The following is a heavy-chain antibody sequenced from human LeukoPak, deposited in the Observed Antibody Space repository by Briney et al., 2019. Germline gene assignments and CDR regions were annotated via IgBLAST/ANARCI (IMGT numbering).Heavy chain of an antibody. V-gene: IGHV3-64*01. Sequence: GGSLRLSCAASGFTFSSYAMYWVRQAPGKGLEYVSGISSNNGGSTFYANSVKGRFTISRDNSKNTLYLQMGSLRVEDMAVYYCARVPEYRTSWYYFDYWGQGTLVTVSS. D-gene: IGHD6-13*01. CDR2: ISSNNGGST. CDR3: ARVPEYRTSWYYFDY. J-gene: IGHJ4*02. CDR1: GFTFSSYA.